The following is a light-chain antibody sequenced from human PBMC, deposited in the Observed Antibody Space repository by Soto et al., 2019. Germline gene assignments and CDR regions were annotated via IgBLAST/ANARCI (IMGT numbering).Light chain of an antibody. V-gene: IGKV3-20*01. Sequence: EIVLTQSPGTLSLSPGERATLSCRANQSVTNNYLAWYQPKPGQAPRLLIYGASSRATAIPDRFSGSGSGTDFTLTISGLAPEDFALDYCPHYGDSPRTVGQGTTVEIK. CDR1: QSVTNNY. CDR3: PHYGDSPRT. J-gene: IGKJ1*01. CDR2: GAS.